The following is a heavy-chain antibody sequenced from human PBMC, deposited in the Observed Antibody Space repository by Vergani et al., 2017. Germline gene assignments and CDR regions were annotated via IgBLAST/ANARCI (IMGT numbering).Heavy chain of an antibody. CDR3: ARVIWLDNIALED. Sequence: QVQLQESGPGLVKPSGTLSLTCAVSVGSLSSSNWWSWVRQPPGKGLEWTGEIYHSGSTHYNPSLKSRVTISVDKSKNRFSLKLRSVAAADTAVYYCARVIWLDNIALEDWGQGTLVTVSS. CDR1: VGSLSSSNW. D-gene: IGHD6-19*01. V-gene: IGHV4-4*02. J-gene: IGHJ4*02. CDR2: IYHSGST.